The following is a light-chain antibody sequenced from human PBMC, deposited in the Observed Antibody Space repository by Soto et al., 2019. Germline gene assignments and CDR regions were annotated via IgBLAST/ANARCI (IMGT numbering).Light chain of an antibody. V-gene: IGKV1-39*01. J-gene: IGKJ5*01. CDR1: QSISSY. CDR3: QQSYSTPIT. CDR2: AAS. Sequence: DIQMTQSQSPLSASEGDRVTITCRASQSISSYLNWYQQKPGKAPKLLIYAASSLQSGVPSRFSGSGSGTDFTLTISSLQPEDFATYYCQQSYSTPITFGQGARLEI.